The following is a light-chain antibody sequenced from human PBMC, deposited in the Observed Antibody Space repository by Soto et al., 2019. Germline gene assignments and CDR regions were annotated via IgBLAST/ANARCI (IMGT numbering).Light chain of an antibody. J-gene: IGKJ1*01. Sequence: EFVMSQTPATLSVSPGEGVTLSCRASQGIGDTLAWYQHKPGQTPRLLIYGTSTRATGIPARFSGSGSGTDFTLTISSLQFEDFAVYYCQQYNNWPRTFAQGTKVDIK. V-gene: IGKV3-15*01. CDR3: QQYNNWPRT. CDR1: QGIGDT. CDR2: GTS.